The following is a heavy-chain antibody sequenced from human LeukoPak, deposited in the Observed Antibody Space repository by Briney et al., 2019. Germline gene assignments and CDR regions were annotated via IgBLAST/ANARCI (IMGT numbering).Heavy chain of an antibody. Sequence: GRSLRLSCSTSGFTFGDYAMSWVRQAPGKGLEWVGFIQAKAYGGATKYAASVNGIFSISRDDSQSIANLQMNDLKTEDTAVYYCTRAPHPRCSSSGCYLDYWGQGTLVTVSS. CDR2: IQAKAYGGAT. CDR1: GFTFGDYA. J-gene: IGHJ4*02. V-gene: IGHV3-49*04. CDR3: TRAPHPRCSSSGCYLDY. D-gene: IGHD2-2*01.